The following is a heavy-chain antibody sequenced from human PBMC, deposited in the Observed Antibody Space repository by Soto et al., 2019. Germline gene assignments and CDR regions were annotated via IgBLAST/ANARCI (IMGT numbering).Heavy chain of an antibody. D-gene: IGHD5-18*01. J-gene: IGHJ4*02. CDR3: ARGPLVDTAMAGPFDY. CDR1: GGSVSSGSYY. CDR2: IYYSGST. Sequence: SETLSLTCTVSGGSVSSGSYYWSWIRQPPGKGLEWIGYIYYSGSTNYNPSLKSRVTISVDTSKNQFSLKLSSVTAADTAVYYCARGPLVDTAMAGPFDYWGQGTLVTVSS. V-gene: IGHV4-61*01.